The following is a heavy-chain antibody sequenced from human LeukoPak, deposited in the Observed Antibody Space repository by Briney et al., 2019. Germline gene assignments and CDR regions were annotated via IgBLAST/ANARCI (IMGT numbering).Heavy chain of an antibody. V-gene: IGHV1-46*01. J-gene: IGHJ3*02. CDR1: GYTFTSYY. CDR3: ARVVGATSQHDAFDI. Sequence: ASVKVSYKASGYTFTSYYMHWVRRAPGQGLEWMGIINPSGGSTSYAQKFQGRVTMTRDMSTSTVYMELSSLRSEDTAVYYCARVVGATSQHDAFDIWGQGTMVTVSS. D-gene: IGHD1-26*01. CDR2: INPSGGST.